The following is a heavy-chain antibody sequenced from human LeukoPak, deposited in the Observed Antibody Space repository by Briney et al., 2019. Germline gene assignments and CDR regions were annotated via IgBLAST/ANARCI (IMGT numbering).Heavy chain of an antibody. J-gene: IGHJ3*02. D-gene: IGHD3-3*01. V-gene: IGHV4-59*01. CDR1: GGSISSYY. CDR2: IYYSGST. Sequence: PSETLSLTCTVSGGSISSYYWSWIRQFPGKGLEWIGYIYYSGSTNYNPSLKSRVTISVDTSKNQFSLKLTSVTAADTAVYYCARVRFLESGDAFDIWGQGTMVTVSS. CDR3: ARVRFLESGDAFDI.